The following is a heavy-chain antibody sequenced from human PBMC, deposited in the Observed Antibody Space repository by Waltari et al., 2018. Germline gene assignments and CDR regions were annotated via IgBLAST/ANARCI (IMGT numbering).Heavy chain of an antibody. CDR3: ARYQGGASSR. D-gene: IGHD2-2*01. Sequence: VQLVQSGSELKKPGASVKVSCKTSGYTFSDFGINWVRQVPGHGLEWMGWINTETGKPTYAQAFTGRSVFSVDAAVSTAYLQIDNLDSKDTAVYFCARYQGGASSRWGQGTPVFVSS. J-gene: IGHJ1*01. CDR1: GYTFSDFG. CDR2: INTETGKP. V-gene: IGHV7-4-1*01.